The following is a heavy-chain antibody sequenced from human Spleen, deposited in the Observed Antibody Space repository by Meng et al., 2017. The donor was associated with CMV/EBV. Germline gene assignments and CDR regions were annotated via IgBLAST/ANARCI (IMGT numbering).Heavy chain of an antibody. CDR2: IYYSGST. V-gene: IGHV4-30-4*08. CDR3: ARGRGIQLWLAYFDY. Sequence: QGQLQESGPGLVKPSQTLSLTCTVSGGSISSGDYYWSWIRQPPGKGLEWIGYIYYSGSTYYNPSLKSRVTISVDTSKNQFSLKLSSVTAADTAVYYCARGRGIQLWLAYFDYWGQGTLVTVSS. CDR1: GGSISSGDYY. J-gene: IGHJ4*02. D-gene: IGHD5-18*01.